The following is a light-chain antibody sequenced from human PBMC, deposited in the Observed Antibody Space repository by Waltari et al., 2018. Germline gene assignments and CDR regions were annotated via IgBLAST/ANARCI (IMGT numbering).Light chain of an antibody. V-gene: IGKV3-15*01. CDR1: QSVSSS. Sequence: EIVLTQSPATLSLSPGERATLSCRASQSVSSSLAWYQQKPGQAPRLLIYGASSRATGIPDRFSGSGSGTDFTLTISSLEREDFAVYYCQQYSNWPYSFGQGTKVEIK. CDR2: GAS. CDR3: QQYSNWPYS. J-gene: IGKJ2*03.